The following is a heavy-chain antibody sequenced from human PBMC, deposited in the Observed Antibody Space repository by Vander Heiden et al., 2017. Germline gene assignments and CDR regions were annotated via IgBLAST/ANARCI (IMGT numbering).Heavy chain of an antibody. CDR3: ARDRGYGDGHPLDY. J-gene: IGHJ4*02. CDR2: VSYDGSNE. CDR1: GFPFSTYT. Sequence: QVQLVESGRGVVQPGRSLRLSCATAGFPFSTYTMHWVRQVPGKGLEWVALVSYDGSNEYYSDSVKGRFTIFRDNSANTLFLQMNSLRVEDTALYYCARDRGYGDGHPLDYWGQGTLVTVSS. D-gene: IGHD5-18*01. V-gene: IGHV3-30-3*01.